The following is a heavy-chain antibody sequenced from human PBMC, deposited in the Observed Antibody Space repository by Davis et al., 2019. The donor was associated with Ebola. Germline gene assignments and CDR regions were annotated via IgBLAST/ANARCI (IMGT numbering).Heavy chain of an antibody. D-gene: IGHD2-15*01. CDR2: IIPILGIA. J-gene: IGHJ5*02. CDR3: ARDLGYCSGGSCYSSWFDP. V-gene: IGHV1-69*04. Sequence: AASVKVSCKASGGTFSSYAISWVRQAPGQGLEWMGRIIPILGIANYAQKFQGRVTMTRDTSTSTVYMELSSLRSEDTAVYYCARDLGYCSGGSCYSSWFDPWGQGTLVTVSS. CDR1: GGTFSSYA.